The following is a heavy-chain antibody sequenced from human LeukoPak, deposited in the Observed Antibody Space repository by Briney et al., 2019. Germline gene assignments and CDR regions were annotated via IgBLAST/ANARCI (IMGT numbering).Heavy chain of an antibody. Sequence: SETLSLTCAVYGGSFSGYYWSWIRQPPGKGLEWIGEINHSGSTNYNPSLKSRVTISVDTSKNQFSLKLSSVTAADTAVYYCARTTSSSIEVGATPPPALVFLPRLQYYFDYWGQGTLVTVSS. CDR2: INHSGST. CDR3: ARTTSSSIEVGATPPPALVFLPRLQYYFDY. J-gene: IGHJ4*02. V-gene: IGHV4-34*01. CDR1: GGSFSGYY. D-gene: IGHD1-26*01.